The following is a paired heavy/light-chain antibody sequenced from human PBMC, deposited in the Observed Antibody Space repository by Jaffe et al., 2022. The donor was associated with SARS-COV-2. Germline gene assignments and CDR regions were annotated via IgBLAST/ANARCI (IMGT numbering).Heavy chain of an antibody. V-gene: IGHV3-48*02. CDR1: GFSFSNYS. CDR2: IKTASSTI. CDR3: AREDYDYYTIDV. J-gene: IGHJ6*02. Sequence: EVQLVESGGGLVQPGGSLRLSCVASGFSFSNYSMNWVRQAPGKGLEWVSYIKTASSTIYYADSVKGRFTTSRDNAKNSLYLQMNSLRDEDTAVYYCAREDYDYYTIDVWGQGTTVTVSS.
Light chain of an antibody. CDR2: DVS. J-gene: IGLJ3*02. CDR1: SSDVGAYNY. V-gene: IGLV2-14*03. Sequence: QSALTQPASVSGSPGQSITISCTGTSSDVGAYNYVSWYQHFPGKAPKLMIYDVSDRPSGVSNRFSGSKSGNTASLTISGLQAEDEADYYCSSYAGSSTLGVFGGGTKLTVL. CDR3: SSYAGSSTLGV.